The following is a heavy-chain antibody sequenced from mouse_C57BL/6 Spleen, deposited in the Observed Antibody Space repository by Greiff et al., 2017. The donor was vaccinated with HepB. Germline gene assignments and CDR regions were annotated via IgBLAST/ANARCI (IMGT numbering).Heavy chain of an antibody. CDR2: IDPEDGET. CDR1: GFNIKDYY. J-gene: IGHJ4*01. CDR3: ARTYGSRPYYAMDY. Sequence: EVKLMESGAELVKPGASVKLSCTASGFNIKDYYMHWVKQRTEQGLEWIGRIDPEDGETKYAPKFQGKATITADTSSNTAYLQLSSLTSEDTAVYYCARTYGSRPYYAMDYWGQGTSVTVSS. D-gene: IGHD1-1*01. V-gene: IGHV14-2*01.